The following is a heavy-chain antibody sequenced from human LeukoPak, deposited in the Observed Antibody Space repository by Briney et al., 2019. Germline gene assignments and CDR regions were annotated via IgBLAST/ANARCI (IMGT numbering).Heavy chain of an antibody. V-gene: IGHV4-34*01. CDR1: VGSFSGDY. Sequence: SQTLSLTCAVYVGSFSGDYWSWIRKPPPQGLDWIGEINHSGSTNYNSSLKSRVTISVDTSKSQFSLKLSSVTAADTAVYYCARGYYGSGSHCCHMDVWGKGTAITVS. J-gene: IGHJ6*03. D-gene: IGHD3-10*01. CDR2: INHSGST. CDR3: ARGYYGSGSHCCHMDV.